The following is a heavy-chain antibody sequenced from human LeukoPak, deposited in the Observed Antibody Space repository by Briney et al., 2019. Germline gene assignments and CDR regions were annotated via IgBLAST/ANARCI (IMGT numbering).Heavy chain of an antibody. CDR1: GGSFSGYY. V-gene: IGHV4-34*01. CDR3: ARLHSSGYYYDY. D-gene: IGHD3-22*01. J-gene: IGHJ4*02. CDR2: INHSGST. Sequence: ETLSLTCAVYGGSFSGYYWSWIRQPPGKGLEWIGEINHSGSTNHNPSLKSRVTISVDTSKNQFSLKLSSVTAADTAVYYCARLHSSGYYYDYWGQGTLVTVSS.